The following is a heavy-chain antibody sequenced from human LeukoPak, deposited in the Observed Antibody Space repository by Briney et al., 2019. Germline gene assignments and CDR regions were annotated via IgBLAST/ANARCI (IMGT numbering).Heavy chain of an antibody. D-gene: IGHD2-2*01. Sequence: GTSLRLSCAASAFTFTNYGMHWVRQAPGKGLEWVAVIWYDGSNQYYADSVKGRFTISRDNSKNTLYLQMDSLRAEDTAVYYCARGYHTVDIWGQGTMVTVSS. CDR3: ARGYHTVDI. J-gene: IGHJ3*02. CDR1: AFTFTNYG. V-gene: IGHV3-33*01. CDR2: IWYDGSNQ.